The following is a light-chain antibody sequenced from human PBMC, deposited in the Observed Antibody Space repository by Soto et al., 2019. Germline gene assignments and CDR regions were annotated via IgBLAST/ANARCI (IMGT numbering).Light chain of an antibody. CDR3: QQVNNYPLT. Sequence: IQLTQSPSSPSASVGDRVTITCRASQALSSYLAWYQQKPGKAPKLLVYAASTLQSGVPSRFRGSEPGTDFTLTISSLQPEDFGTYYCQQVNNYPLTFGGGTKVDIK. CDR1: QALSSY. J-gene: IGKJ4*01. CDR2: AAS. V-gene: IGKV1-9*01.